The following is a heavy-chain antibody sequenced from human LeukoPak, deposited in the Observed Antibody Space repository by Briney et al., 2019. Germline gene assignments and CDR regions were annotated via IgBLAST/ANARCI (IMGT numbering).Heavy chain of an antibody. J-gene: IGHJ4*02. CDR1: GFTVSSNY. CDR3: ARDWGYCSSTSCHVFDY. D-gene: IGHD2-2*01. CDR2: IYIGGST. V-gene: IGHV3-53*01. Sequence: GGSLILSCAASGFTVSSNYMSWVRQAPGKGLEWVSVIYIGGSTYYSDSVQGRFTISRDISKNTLYLQMNSLRAEDTAVYYCARDWGYCSSTSCHVFDYWGQGTLVTVSS.